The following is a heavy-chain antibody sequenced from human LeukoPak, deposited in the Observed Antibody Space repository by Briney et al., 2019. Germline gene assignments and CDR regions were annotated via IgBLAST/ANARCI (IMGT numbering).Heavy chain of an antibody. J-gene: IGHJ1*01. CDR3: VRSGYFAEYFQH. D-gene: IGHD3-22*01. CDR1: GDSVSSNIAA. Sequence: SQTLSLTCAISGDSVSSNIAAWNWIRQSPSRGLEWLGRTYYRSKWSNDYAVSVKSRITINPDTSKNQFSLQLNSVTPEDTAVYYCVRSGYFAEYFQHWGQGTLLTVSS. V-gene: IGHV6-1*01. CDR2: TYYRSKWSN.